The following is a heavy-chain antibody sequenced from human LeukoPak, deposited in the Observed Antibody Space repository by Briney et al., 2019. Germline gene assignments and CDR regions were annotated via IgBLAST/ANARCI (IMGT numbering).Heavy chain of an antibody. J-gene: IGHJ4*02. V-gene: IGHV3-23*01. CDR2: ICGSGGTA. Sequence: GGSLRLSCAASGFTFSIYAMSWVRQAPGKGLEWISAICGSGGTAYYADSVKGRFTISRDNSKNTLYLQMNSLRAEDTAVYYCAKKGYYDGSGYYMYYFDHWGQGTLVTVSS. CDR3: AKKGYYDGSGYYMYYFDH. D-gene: IGHD3-22*01. CDR1: GFTFSIYA.